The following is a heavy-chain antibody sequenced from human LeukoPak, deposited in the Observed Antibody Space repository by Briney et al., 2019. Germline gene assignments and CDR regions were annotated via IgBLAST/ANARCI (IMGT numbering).Heavy chain of an antibody. CDR2: ISAYNGNT. CDR3: ARDRVYHGSGSYSSFDY. V-gene: IGHV1-18*04. J-gene: IGHJ4*02. CDR1: GYTFTSYG. Sequence: ASVKVSCKASGYTFTSYGISWVRQAPGQGLEWMGWISAYNGNTNYAQKLQGRVTMTTDTSTSTAYMELRSLRSDDTAVYYCARDRVYHGSGSYSSFDYWGQGTLVTVSS. D-gene: IGHD3-10*01.